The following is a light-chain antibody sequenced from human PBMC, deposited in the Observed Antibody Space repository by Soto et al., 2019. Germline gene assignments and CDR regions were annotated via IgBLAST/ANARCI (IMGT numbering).Light chain of an antibody. CDR3: SSYTSSGNYL. Sequence: QSVLTQPASVSGSPGQSIASSCTGTRSDVGAYNCVSWYQQHPGKAPKLMIYDVSDRPSGVSNRFSGSKSGNTASLTISGLQAEDEADHYCSSYTSSGNYLFGTGT. CDR2: DVS. CDR1: RSDVGAYNC. V-gene: IGLV2-14*01. J-gene: IGLJ1*01.